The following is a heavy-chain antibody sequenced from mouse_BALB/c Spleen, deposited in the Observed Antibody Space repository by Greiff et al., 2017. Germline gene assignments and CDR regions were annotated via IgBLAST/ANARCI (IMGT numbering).Heavy chain of an antibody. D-gene: IGHD1-1*01. V-gene: IGHV14-3*02. CDR3: ARGSSYVGPYYFDY. CDR2: IDPANGNT. CDR1: GFNIKDTY. Sequence: EVQLQQSGAELVKPGASVKLSCTASGFNIKDTYMHWVKQRPEQGLEWIGRIDPANGNTKYDPKFQGKATITADTSSNTAYLQLSSLTSEDTAVYYCARGSSYVGPYYFDYWGQGTTLTVSS. J-gene: IGHJ2*01.